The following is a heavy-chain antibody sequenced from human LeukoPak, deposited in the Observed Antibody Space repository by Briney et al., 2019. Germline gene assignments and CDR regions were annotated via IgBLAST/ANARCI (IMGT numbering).Heavy chain of an antibody. V-gene: IGHV5-51*01. CDR1: GYSFISYW. D-gene: IGHD3-22*01. J-gene: IGHJ4*02. CDR3: ARQIRYYDSSGYYDY. Sequence: GESLKISCKASGYSFISYWIGWVRQMPGKGLEWMGIIYPGDSDTRYSPSFQGQVTILVDKSISTAYLQWSSLKASDSAIYYCARQIRYYDSSGYYDYWGQGTLLTVSS. CDR2: IYPGDSDT.